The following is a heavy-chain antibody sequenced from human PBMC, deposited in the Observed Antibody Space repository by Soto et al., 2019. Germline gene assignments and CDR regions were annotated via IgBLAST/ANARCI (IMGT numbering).Heavy chain of an antibody. CDR3: ARGLYVSGSSRPNDAFDI. V-gene: IGHV1-69*02. Sequence: ASVKVSCKASGGTFSSYTISWVRQAPGQGLEWMGRIIPILGIANYAQKFQGRVTITADKSTSTAYMELSSLRSEDTAVYYCARGLYVSGSSRPNDAFDIWGQGTMVPVSS. D-gene: IGHD3-10*01. CDR2: IIPILGIA. CDR1: GGTFSSYT. J-gene: IGHJ3*02.